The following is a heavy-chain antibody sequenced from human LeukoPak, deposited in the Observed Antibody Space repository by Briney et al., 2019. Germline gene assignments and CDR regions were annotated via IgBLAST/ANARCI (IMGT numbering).Heavy chain of an antibody. D-gene: IGHD4-23*01. CDR1: GFTFSDYY. CDR2: ISSSGSTI. Sequence: GGSLRLSCAASGFTFSDYYMSWIRQAPGKGLEWVSYISSSGSTIYYADSVKGRFTISRDNAKNSLYLQMNSLRAEDTAVYYCARDRGTPFGYGGKAVARPGVWYFDLWGRGTLVTVSS. CDR3: ARDRGTPFGYGGKAVARPGVWYFDL. J-gene: IGHJ2*01. V-gene: IGHV3-11*01.